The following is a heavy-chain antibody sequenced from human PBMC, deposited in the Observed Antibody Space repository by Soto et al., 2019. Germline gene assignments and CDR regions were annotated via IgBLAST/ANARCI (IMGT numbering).Heavy chain of an antibody. CDR1: GFTFINYA. D-gene: IGHD3-3*02. J-gene: IGHJ5*02. CDR2: ISGDGSNE. V-gene: IGHV3-30-3*01. CDR3: ARHLSHLKSGWFDP. Sequence: EQLVESGGGVVQPGRSLRLSCAASGFTFINYAMHWVRQAPGKGLEWVAFISGDGSNENYADSGKGRFTISRDNSRNTLYLQMNRLRADDTAVYYCARHLSHLKSGWFDPWGQGTLVTVSS.